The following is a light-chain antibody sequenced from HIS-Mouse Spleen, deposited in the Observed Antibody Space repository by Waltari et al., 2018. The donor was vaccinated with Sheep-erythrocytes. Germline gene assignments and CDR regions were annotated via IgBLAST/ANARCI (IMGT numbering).Light chain of an antibody. V-gene: IGLV2-11*01. J-gene: IGLJ1*01. CDR3: CSYAGSYNHV. CDR2: DVS. CDR1: SSDVGGYNY. Sequence: QSALTQPRSVSGSPGQSVTISCTGTSSDVGGYNYVSWYQQHPGKAPKLMLYDVSKRPSGVPDRFSGSKPGNTASLTISGLQAEDEADYYCCSYAGSYNHVFATGTKVTVL.